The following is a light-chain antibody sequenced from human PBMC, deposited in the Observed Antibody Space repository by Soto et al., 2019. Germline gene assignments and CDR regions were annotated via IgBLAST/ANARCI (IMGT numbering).Light chain of an antibody. Sequence: QSALTQPASVSASPGQSITISCTGTSSDIGGYEYVSWYQQHPGKAPKLMIYDVSIRPSGVSSRFSGSKSGNTASLAISGLQADDEADYYCSSYKSMYSYIFGTGTKVTVL. V-gene: IGLV2-14*01. CDR1: SSDIGGYEY. CDR2: DVS. CDR3: SSYKSMYSYI. J-gene: IGLJ1*01.